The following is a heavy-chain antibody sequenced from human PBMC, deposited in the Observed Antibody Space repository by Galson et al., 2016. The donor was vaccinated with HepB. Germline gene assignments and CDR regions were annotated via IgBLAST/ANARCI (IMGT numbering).Heavy chain of an antibody. CDR1: GFTFRSYA. D-gene: IGHD1-1*01. V-gene: IGHV1-18*01. Sequence: SVKVSCTASGFTFRSYAISWVRQAPGQGLEWMGWISYDSGDTQYSQKVQGRVTMTTDASTTTAYMELRSLRSDDTAVYYCAREKRHRLDVWGQGTTVTVSS. J-gene: IGHJ6*02. CDR2: ISYDSGDT. CDR3: AREKRHRLDV.